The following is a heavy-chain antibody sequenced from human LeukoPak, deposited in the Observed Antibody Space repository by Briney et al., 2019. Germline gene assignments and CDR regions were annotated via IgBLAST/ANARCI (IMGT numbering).Heavy chain of an antibody. D-gene: IGHD6-13*01. V-gene: IGHV1-24*01. CDR3: ATGYSSSWYYYFDY. CDR1: GYTFTSYG. CDR2: FDPEDGET. J-gene: IGHJ4*02. Sequence: ASVKVSCKASGYTFTSYGISWVRQAPGKGLEWMGGFDPEDGETIYAQKFQGRVTMTEDTSTDTAYMELSSLRSEDTAVYYCATGYSSSWYYYFDYWGQGTLVTVSS.